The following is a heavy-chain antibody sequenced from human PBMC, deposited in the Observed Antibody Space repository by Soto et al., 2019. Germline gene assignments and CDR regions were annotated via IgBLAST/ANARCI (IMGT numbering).Heavy chain of an antibody. CDR1: GYTFTSYG. D-gene: IGHD6-13*01. J-gene: IGHJ6*02. Sequence: QVQLVQSGAEVKKPRASVKVSCKASGYTFTSYGITWVRQAPGQGLEWMGWISAYNGNTNYAQKLQGRVTMTTDTSTSTAYMELRSLRSDDTAVYYCARVYSSSWYRSAHYCGMDVWGQGTTVTVSS. CDR2: ISAYNGNT. CDR3: ARVYSSSWYRSAHYCGMDV. V-gene: IGHV1-18*01.